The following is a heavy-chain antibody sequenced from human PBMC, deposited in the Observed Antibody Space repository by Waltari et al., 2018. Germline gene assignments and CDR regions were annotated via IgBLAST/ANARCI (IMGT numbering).Heavy chain of an antibody. CDR2: IIPIFGTA. CDR3: ARWALDSRKGYYYYYYGMDV. CDR1: GGTFSSYA. V-gene: IGHV1-69*05. J-gene: IGHJ6*02. D-gene: IGHD1-1*01. Sequence: QVQLVQSGAEVKKPGSSVKVSCKASGGTFSSYAISWVRQAPGQGLEWMGGIIPIFGTANDAQKFQGRGTITTDESTSTAYMELSSLRSEDTAVYYCARWALDSRKGYYYYYYGMDVWGQGTTVTVSS.